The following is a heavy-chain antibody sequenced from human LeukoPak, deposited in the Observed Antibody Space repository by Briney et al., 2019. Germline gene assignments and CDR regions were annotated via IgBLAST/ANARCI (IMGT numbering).Heavy chain of an antibody. CDR2: MNPNSGNT. Sequence: ASVKVSCKASGYTFTGYYMHWVRQATGQGLEWMGWMNPNSGNTGYAQKFQGRVTMTRNTSISTAYMELSSLRSEDTAVYYCARGGEEFDYWGQGTLVTVSS. V-gene: IGHV1-8*02. CDR1: GYTFTGYY. CDR3: ARGGEEFDY. J-gene: IGHJ4*02. D-gene: IGHD7-27*01.